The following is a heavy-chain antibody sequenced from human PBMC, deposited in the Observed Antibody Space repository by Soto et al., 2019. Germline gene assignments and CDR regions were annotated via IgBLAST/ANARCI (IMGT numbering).Heavy chain of an antibody. CDR3: ARAHYGSGKGYYYMDV. V-gene: IGHV3-53*04. CDR1: GFTVSSNY. CDR2: IYSGGST. Sequence: GGSLRLSCAASGFTVSSNYMSWVRQAPGKGLEWVSVIYSGGSTYYADSVKGRFTISRHNSKNTLYLQMNSLRAEDTAVYYCARAHYGSGKGYYYMDVWGKGTTVTVSS. D-gene: IGHD3-10*01. J-gene: IGHJ6*03.